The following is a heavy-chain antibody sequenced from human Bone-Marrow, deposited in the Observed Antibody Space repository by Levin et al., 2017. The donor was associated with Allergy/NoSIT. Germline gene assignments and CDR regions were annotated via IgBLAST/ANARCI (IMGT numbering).Heavy chain of an antibody. CDR2: ISWDARST. CDR1: GFTFDDYT. D-gene: IGHD5-18*01. J-gene: IGHJ4*02. Sequence: GGSLRLSCAASGFTFDDYTMHWIRQAPGKGLEWVSLISWDARSTYYADSVKGRFTISRDQSKNSLHLQMNSLRIEDTALYYCAKDMDIYGTGFNFDFWGQGTLVTVSS. CDR3: AKDMDIYGTGFNFDF. V-gene: IGHV3-43*01.